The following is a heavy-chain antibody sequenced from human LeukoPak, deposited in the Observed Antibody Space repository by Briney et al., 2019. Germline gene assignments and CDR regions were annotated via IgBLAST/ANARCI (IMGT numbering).Heavy chain of an antibody. Sequence: GGSLRPSCAASGFTCSDYSMNWVRQAPGKGLEWVSYISSSGSTIYYADSVKGRFTISRDNAKNSLYLQMNSLRAEDTAVYYCARDLCGGDCYSLGPLFDYWGQGTLVTVSS. D-gene: IGHD2-21*02. CDR2: ISSSGSTI. CDR3: ARDLCGGDCYSLGPLFDY. V-gene: IGHV3-48*04. CDR1: GFTCSDYS. J-gene: IGHJ4*02.